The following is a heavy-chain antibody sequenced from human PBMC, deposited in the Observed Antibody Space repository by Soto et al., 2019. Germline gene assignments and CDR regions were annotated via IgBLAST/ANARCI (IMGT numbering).Heavy chain of an antibody. CDR2: IYYSGST. CDR3: ARILLQDYTYYNGMDV. CDR1: GGSISSYY. J-gene: IGHJ6*02. V-gene: IGHV4-59*01. Sequence: SETLSLTCTVSGGSISSYYWSWIRQPPGKGLEWIGYIYYSGSTNYNPSLKSRVTISVDTSKNQFSLKLSSVTAADTAVYYCARILLQDYTYYNGMDVWRHAPTVTVSS. D-gene: IGHD2-15*01.